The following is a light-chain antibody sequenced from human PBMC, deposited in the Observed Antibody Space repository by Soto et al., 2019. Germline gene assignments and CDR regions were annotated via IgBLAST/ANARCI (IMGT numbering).Light chain of an antibody. V-gene: IGKV3-20*01. CDR1: QSVSSSY. CDR2: GAS. CDR3: QQFGSSPLFT. Sequence: EIVWTQSPGTLSLSPGERATLSCRASQSVSSSYLAWYQQKPGQAPRLLIYGASSRATGIPDRFSGSGSGTDFTLTIRRLEPEDFAVYYCQQFGSSPLFTFGPGTKVDVK. J-gene: IGKJ3*01.